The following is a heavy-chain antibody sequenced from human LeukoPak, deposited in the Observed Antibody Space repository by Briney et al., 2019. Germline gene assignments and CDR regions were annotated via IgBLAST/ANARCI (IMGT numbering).Heavy chain of an antibody. CDR1: GGPFSGYY. CDR2: INHSGST. V-gene: IGHV4-34*01. CDR3: ARGYYDFWSGYNGGAFDI. J-gene: IGHJ3*02. D-gene: IGHD3-3*01. Sequence: SETLSLTCAVYGGPFSGYYWSWIRQPPGKGLEWIGEINHSGSTNYNPSLKSRVTIPVDTSKNQFSLKLSSVTAADTAVYYCARGYYDFWSGYNGGAFDIWGQGTMVTVSS.